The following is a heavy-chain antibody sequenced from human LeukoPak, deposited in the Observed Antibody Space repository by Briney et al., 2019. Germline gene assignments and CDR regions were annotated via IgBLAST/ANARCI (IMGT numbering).Heavy chain of an antibody. Sequence: SVKVSCKASGFTFSNSAIQWVRQARGQRLEWIGWIGVAGGNTNYAQTLQGRITITRDMSTSTAYMELTSLRSDDTAVYYCAAEIYGGNTDCCTFDFWGPGTPVTVSS. D-gene: IGHD4-23*01. CDR3: AAEIYGGNTDCCTFDF. J-gene: IGHJ3*01. V-gene: IGHV1-58*02. CDR1: GFTFSNSA. CDR2: IGVAGGNT.